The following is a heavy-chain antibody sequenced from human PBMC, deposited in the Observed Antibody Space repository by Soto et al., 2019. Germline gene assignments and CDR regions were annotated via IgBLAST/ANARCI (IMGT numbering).Heavy chain of an antibody. D-gene: IGHD4-17*01. CDR2: IYPGDSDV. CDR1: GYNFPNYW. Sequence: PGESLKISCKASGYNFPNYWIVWVRQMPGKGLEWMGFIYPGDSDVRYSPSFQGQVTISADKSISTAYLQWRSLKASDTAMYYCARRPRYGEYGNYYYYYAMDAWGQGTTVTVSS. J-gene: IGHJ6*02. V-gene: IGHV5-51*01. CDR3: ARRPRYGEYGNYYYYYAMDA.